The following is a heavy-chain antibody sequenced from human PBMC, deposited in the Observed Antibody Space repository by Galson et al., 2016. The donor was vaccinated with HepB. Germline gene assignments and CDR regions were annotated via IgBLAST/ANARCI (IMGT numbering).Heavy chain of an antibody. CDR2: IYPDDSDV. V-gene: IGHV5-51*01. CDR3: TRVSYYGAGGQRKFDP. J-gene: IGHJ5*02. CDR1: GFSFTRYW. D-gene: IGHD3-10*01. Sequence: QSGAEVKKPGESLRISCNTSGFSFTRYWVAWVRQTPGKGLEWMGIIYPDDSDVKYSPSFQGQVTISADKSISTAYLQWGSLKASDTAMYYCTRVSYYGAGGQRKFDPWGQGTLVTVSS.